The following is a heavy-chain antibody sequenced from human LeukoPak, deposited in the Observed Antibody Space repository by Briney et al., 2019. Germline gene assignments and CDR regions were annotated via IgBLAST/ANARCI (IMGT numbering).Heavy chain of an antibody. D-gene: IGHD6-13*01. CDR2: IWYDGSNK. J-gene: IGHJ4*02. Sequence: GGSLRLSCAASGFTFSSYGMHWVRQAPGKGLEWVAVIWYDGSNKYYADSVKGRFTISRDNSKNTLYLQMNSLRAEDMAVYYCARERWLRMEKQQLGHYYFDYWGQGTLVTVSS. V-gene: IGHV3-33*01. CDR1: GFTFSSYG. CDR3: ARERWLRMEKQQLGHYYFDY.